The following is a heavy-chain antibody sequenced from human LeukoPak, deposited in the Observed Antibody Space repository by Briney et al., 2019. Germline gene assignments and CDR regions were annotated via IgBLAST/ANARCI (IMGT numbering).Heavy chain of an antibody. Sequence: SETLSFTCTGSGGSISSYYWSWIRQPPGRGLEWIGYIYYSGSTNYNPSLKSRVTISVDTSKNQFSLKLSSVTAADTAVYYCARDRVEYSSRFYYYGMDVWGQGTTVTVSS. CDR1: GGSISSYY. CDR2: IYYSGST. CDR3: ARDRVEYSSRFYYYGMDV. J-gene: IGHJ6*02. V-gene: IGHV4-59*01. D-gene: IGHD6-6*01.